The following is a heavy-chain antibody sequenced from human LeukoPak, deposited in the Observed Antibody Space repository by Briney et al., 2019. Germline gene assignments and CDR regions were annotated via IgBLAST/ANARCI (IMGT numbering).Heavy chain of an antibody. CDR2: INHSGST. CDR3: ARGRGTTSY. J-gene: IGHJ4*02. D-gene: IGHD1-14*01. CDR1: GGSLSGYY. V-gene: IGHV4-34*01. Sequence: SETLSLTCAVYGGSLSGYYWSWIRQPPGKGLEWIGEINHSGSTNYNPSLKSRVTISVDTSKNQFSLKLSSVTAADTAVYYCARGRGTTSYWGQGTLVTVSS.